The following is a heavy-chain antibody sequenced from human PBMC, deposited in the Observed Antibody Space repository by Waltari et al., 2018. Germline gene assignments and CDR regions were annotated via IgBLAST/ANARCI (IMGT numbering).Heavy chain of an antibody. V-gene: IGHV3-23*01. CDR1: EFPFSTYA. Sequence: EVQLLASGGAWVQAGESLRHACAAAEFPFSTYAMNWVRQAPGKGRVWVRGMTSIGLMHYGDSVKGRFIISRYNSKNTLYLEMYRLRVEDTARYYCAKDEGARLAPTFGMDAWGQGTTVIVS. CDR2: MTSIGLM. D-gene: IGHD6-6*01. J-gene: IGHJ6*02. CDR3: AKDEGARLAPTFGMDA.